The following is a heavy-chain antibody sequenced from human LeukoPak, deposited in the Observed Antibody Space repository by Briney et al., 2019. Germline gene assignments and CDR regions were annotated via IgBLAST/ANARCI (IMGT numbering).Heavy chain of an antibody. V-gene: IGHV3-23*01. Sequence: GGSLRLSCAASGFTFSSYAMSWVRQAPGKGLEWVSAISGSGGSTYYADSVKGRFTISRDNSKDTLYLQMNSLRAEDTAVYYCAKGRESSGWYSYWGQGTLVTVSS. J-gene: IGHJ4*02. D-gene: IGHD6-19*01. CDR2: ISGSGGST. CDR1: GFTFSSYA. CDR3: AKGRESSGWYSY.